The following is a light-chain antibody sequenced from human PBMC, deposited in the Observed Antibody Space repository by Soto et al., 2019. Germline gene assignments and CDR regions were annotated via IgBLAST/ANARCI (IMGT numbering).Light chain of an antibody. J-gene: IGKJ3*01. CDR2: DAV. V-gene: IGKV3-20*01. CDR3: QQNGRSPT. CDR1: RPVVRQY. Sequence: EIVMTQSPATLSLSPGERVSLSCRASRPVVRQYIAWYHQKPGQAPRLLIHDAVSRATGIPDRFSGSDSASGTDFTLFINRLEPDDCGIFYCQQNGRSPTFGPGTKVDIK.